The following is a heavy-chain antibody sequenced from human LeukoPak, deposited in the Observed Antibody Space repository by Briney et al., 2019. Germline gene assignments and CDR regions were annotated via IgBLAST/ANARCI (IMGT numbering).Heavy chain of an antibody. Sequence: PGGSLRLSCAASGFTFSSYAMHWVRQAPGKGLERVAVISYDGSNKYYADSVKGRFTISRDNSKNTLYLQMNSLRAGDSAVYYCARDGIVGSYYFDYWGQGTLVTVSS. J-gene: IGHJ4*02. V-gene: IGHV3-30-3*01. CDR1: GFTFSSYA. D-gene: IGHD1-26*01. CDR2: ISYDGSNK. CDR3: ARDGIVGSYYFDY.